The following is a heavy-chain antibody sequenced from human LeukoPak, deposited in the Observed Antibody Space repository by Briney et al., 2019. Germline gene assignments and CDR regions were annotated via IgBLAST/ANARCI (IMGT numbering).Heavy chain of an antibody. CDR3: ARGFDYGAVY. J-gene: IGHJ4*02. CDR2: IYYSGST. V-gene: IGHV4-59*01. Sequence: SETLSLTCTVSGGSISSYYWSWIRQPPGKGLEWIGYIYYSGSTNYNPSLKSRVTISVDTSKNQFSPKLSSVTAADTAVYYCARGFDYGAVYWGQGTLVTVSS. D-gene: IGHD4-17*01. CDR1: GGSISSYY.